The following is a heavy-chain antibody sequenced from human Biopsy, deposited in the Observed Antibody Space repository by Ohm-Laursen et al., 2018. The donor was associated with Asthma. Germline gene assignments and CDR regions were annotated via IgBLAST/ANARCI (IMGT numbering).Heavy chain of an antibody. Sequence: SLRLSCTASGFTFRNYAMSWVRQTPGKGLEWMAVTSNDGSYKNYGDFVRDRLTISRDNSKMSLVMNSPSPEDTGVYYCVKGMGSGPVVDGFDIWGQGTTVTISS. CDR1: GFTFRNYA. CDR2: TSNDGSYK. CDR3: VKGMGSGPVVDGFDI. V-gene: IGHV3-30*18. J-gene: IGHJ3*02. D-gene: IGHD5-24*01.